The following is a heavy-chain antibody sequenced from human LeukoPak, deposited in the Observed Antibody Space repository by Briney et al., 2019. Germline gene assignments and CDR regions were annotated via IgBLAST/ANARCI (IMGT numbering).Heavy chain of an antibody. CDR2: VWYDGVKK. CDR1: GFTFSSYA. J-gene: IGHJ3*01. D-gene: IGHD3-10*01. CDR3: VSLRVSTVRDSFDL. V-gene: IGHV3-33*01. Sequence: GGSLRLSCAASGFTFSSYAMHWVRQAPGKGLEWVAVVWYDGVKKYYLDSVEGRFTVSRANSRNTLYLQMDSLRAEDTAVYYCVSLRVSTVRDSFDLWGQGTMVTVSS.